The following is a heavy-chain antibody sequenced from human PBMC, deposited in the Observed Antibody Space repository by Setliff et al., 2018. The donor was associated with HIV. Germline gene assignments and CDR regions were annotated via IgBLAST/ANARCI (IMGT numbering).Heavy chain of an antibody. CDR2: INPSSGGT. CDR1: GYTFTAYY. D-gene: IGHD3-22*01. V-gene: IGHV1-2*02. CDR3: ARCYYDSSGPTDAFDI. Sequence: GASVKVSCKASGYTFTAYYLHWVRQAPGQGLEWMGWINPSSGGTKFPQKFQGRVTMTRDTSITTAYMELRGLTSDDTAVYYCARCYYDSSGPTDAFDIWGQGTVVTVSS. J-gene: IGHJ3*02.